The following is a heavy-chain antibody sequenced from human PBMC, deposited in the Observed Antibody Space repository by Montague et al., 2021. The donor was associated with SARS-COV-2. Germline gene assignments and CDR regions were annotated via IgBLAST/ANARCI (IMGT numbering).Heavy chain of an antibody. CDR2: INSDGSST. CDR1: GFTFSTYW. Sequence: SLRLSCAASGFTFSTYWTFWVRQAPGKGLVWSSHINSDGSSTSYADSVEGRFTISRDNAKNTLYLQMNSLRVEDTAVYYCVRAPGSYSAFDLWGQGTMVTVSS. D-gene: IGHD1-26*01. J-gene: IGHJ3*01. V-gene: IGHV3-74*01. CDR3: VRAPGSYSAFDL.